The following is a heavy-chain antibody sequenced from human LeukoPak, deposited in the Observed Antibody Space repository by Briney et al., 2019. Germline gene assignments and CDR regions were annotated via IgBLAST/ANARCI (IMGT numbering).Heavy chain of an antibody. Sequence: GGSLRLSCAASGFTFSSYAMSWVRQAPGKGLEWVSAISGSGGSTYYADSVKGRFTISRDNSKHTLYLQMNSLRAEDTAVYYCASAASSSWYYFDYWGQGTLVTVSS. CDR2: ISGSGGST. D-gene: IGHD6-13*01. CDR3: ASAASSSWYYFDY. J-gene: IGHJ4*02. V-gene: IGHV3-23*01. CDR1: GFTFSSYA.